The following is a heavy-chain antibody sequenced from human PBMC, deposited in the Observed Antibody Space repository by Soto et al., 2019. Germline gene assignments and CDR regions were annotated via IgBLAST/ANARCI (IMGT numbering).Heavy chain of an antibody. D-gene: IGHD1-1*01. J-gene: IGHJ4*02. Sequence: VQLVESGGGLVQPGGSLRLSCAASGFTFNNAWMNWVRQAPGKGLEWVGRVKTKTDGETTDYAAPAKGRFTISRDDSINTLYLQMNSLEIEDTAVYFCTSRIRTTNDYWGQGTLVTVSS. CDR1: GFTFNNAW. CDR2: VKTKTDGETT. V-gene: IGHV3-15*07. CDR3: TSRIRTTNDY.